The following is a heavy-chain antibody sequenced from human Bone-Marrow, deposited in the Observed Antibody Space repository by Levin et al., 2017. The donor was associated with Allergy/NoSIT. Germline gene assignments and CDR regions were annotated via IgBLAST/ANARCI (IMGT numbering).Heavy chain of an antibody. V-gene: IGHV3-33*01. CDR1: GFSFSSYG. J-gene: IGHJ6*03. Sequence: GESLKISCAASGFSFSSYGMHWVRQAPGKGLEWVAVVWYDGSKKFYTESVKGRFTISRDNFKNTLDLQMSGLRAEDTAVYYCARDGFHFWNPYYSPAYEYYYMEGWGKGATVTVSS. CDR2: VWYDGSKK. CDR3: ARDGFHFWNPYYSPAYEYYYMEG. D-gene: IGHD3-3*01.